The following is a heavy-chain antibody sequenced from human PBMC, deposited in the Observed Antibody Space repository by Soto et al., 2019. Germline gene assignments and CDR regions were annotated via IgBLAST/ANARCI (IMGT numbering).Heavy chain of an antibody. J-gene: IGHJ5*02. CDR3: ARGGPKYCSGGSCYSFAFGWFDP. CDR2: ISAYSGNT. V-gene: IGHV1-18*04. D-gene: IGHD2-15*01. CDR1: GYTFTSYG. Sequence: ASVKVSCKASGYTFTSYGISWVRQAPGQGLEWMGWISAYSGNTNYAQKLQGRVTMTTDTSTSTAYMELRSLRSDDTAVYYCARGGPKYCSGGSCYSFAFGWFDPWGQGTLVTVSS.